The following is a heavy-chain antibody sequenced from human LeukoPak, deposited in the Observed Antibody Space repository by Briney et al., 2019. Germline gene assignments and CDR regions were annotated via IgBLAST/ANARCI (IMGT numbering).Heavy chain of an antibody. CDR1: GFTFSSYA. D-gene: IGHD3-22*01. CDR3: AKAPVGANYYDSSGYFDY. Sequence: GGSLRLSCAASGFTFSSYAMHWVRQAPGKGLEWVSRISGSGGSTYYADSVKGRFTISRDNSKNTLYLQMNSLRADDTAVYYCAKAPVGANYYDSSGYFDYWGQGTLVTVSS. V-gene: IGHV3-23*01. J-gene: IGHJ4*02. CDR2: ISGSGGST.